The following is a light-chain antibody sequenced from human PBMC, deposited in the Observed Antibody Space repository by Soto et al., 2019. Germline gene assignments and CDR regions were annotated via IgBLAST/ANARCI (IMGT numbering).Light chain of an antibody. V-gene: IGLV2-23*01. CDR2: EGS. CDR3: CSYAGSSTFYV. Sequence: ALTQPASVSGSPGQSITISCTGTSXDVGSYNLVSWYQQHPGKAPKLMIYEGSKRPSGVSNRFSGSKSGNTASLTISGLQAEDEADYYCCSYAGSSTFYVFGTGTKLTVL. CDR1: SXDVGSYNL. J-gene: IGLJ1*01.